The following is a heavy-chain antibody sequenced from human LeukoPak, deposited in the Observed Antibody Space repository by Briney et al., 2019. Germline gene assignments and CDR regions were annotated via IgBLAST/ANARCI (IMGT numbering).Heavy chain of an antibody. CDR3: ARTYYDFWSGPAGFDY. V-gene: IGHV3-7*01. D-gene: IGHD3-3*01. CDR2: INQDGSQK. CDR1: GFTFSSHW. Sequence: GGSLRLSCAASGFTFSSHWISWVRQAPGKGLEWVAHINQDGSQKSYVDSVGGRFAISRDNAKNTLYLQMNSLRAEDTAVYYCARTYYDFWSGPAGFDYWGQGTLVTVSS. J-gene: IGHJ4*02.